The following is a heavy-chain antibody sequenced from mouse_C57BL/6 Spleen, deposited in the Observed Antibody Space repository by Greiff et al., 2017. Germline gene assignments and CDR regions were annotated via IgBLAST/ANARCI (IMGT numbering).Heavy chain of an antibody. CDR1: GYAFSSSW. J-gene: IGHJ2*01. Sequence: VQLQQSGPELVKPGASVTISCKVSGYAFSSSWMNWVKLRPGKGLAWIGRIYPGDGDTNYNGTFKGKATLTADKSSSPSYMQLSSLTSEDTAVYFCARTAGSRFDYWGQGTTLTVSS. V-gene: IGHV1-82*01. CDR2: IYPGDGDT. D-gene: IGHD1-1*01. CDR3: ARTAGSRFDY.